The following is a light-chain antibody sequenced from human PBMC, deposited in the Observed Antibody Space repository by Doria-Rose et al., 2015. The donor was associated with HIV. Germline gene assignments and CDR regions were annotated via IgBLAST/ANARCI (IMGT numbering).Light chain of an antibody. CDR1: QSFSSTY. J-gene: IGKJ1*01. CDR3: HQYGTSWT. V-gene: IGKV3-20*01. CDR2: DGS. Sequence: TQSPGTLSLSPGERATLSCRASQSFSSTYLAWYQQQPGQAPSLLIYDGSTRATGIPDRFSASGSGTDFTLTTNRLEPEDFALYYCHQYGTSWTFGQGTKVEI.